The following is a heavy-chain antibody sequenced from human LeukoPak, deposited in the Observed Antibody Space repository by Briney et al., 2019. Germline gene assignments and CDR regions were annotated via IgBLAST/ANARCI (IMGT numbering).Heavy chain of an antibody. V-gene: IGHV3-9*01. CDR3: AKGADSDTAMVPFDY. CDR2: ISWNSGSI. Sequence: GRSLRLSCAASGFTFDDYAMHWVRQAPGKGLEWVSGISWNSGSIGYADSVKGRFTISRDNAKNSLYLQMNSLRAEDTALYYCAKGADSDTAMVPFDYWGQGTLVTVPS. CDR1: GFTFDDYA. D-gene: IGHD5-18*01. J-gene: IGHJ4*02.